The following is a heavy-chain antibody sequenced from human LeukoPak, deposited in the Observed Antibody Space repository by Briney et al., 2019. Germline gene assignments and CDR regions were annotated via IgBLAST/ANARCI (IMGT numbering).Heavy chain of an antibody. V-gene: IGHV3-21*01. CDR1: GFTFSSYR. D-gene: IGHD4-11*01. CDR2: ISSSSSYI. Sequence: GGSLRLSCGAPGFTFSSYRMNWVRQAPGKGLEWVSSISSSSSYIYYADSVKGRFTISRDNAKNSLYLQMNSLRAEDTAVYYCAREYYSNPSQVDVWGKRPTVTVSS. J-gene: IGHJ6*04. CDR3: AREYYSNPSQVDV.